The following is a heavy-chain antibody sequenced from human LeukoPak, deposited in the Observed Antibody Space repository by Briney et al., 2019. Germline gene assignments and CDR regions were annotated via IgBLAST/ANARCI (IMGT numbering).Heavy chain of an antibody. V-gene: IGHV3-23*01. Sequence: GGSLRLSCAASGFTFSSYAMSWVRQAPGKGLERVSAISGSGGSTYYADSVKGRFTISRDNSKNTLYLQMNSLRAEDTAVYYCAKPDGFDTCFDYWGQGTLVTVSS. CDR3: AKPDGFDTCFDY. D-gene: IGHD5-18*01. CDR2: ISGSGGST. J-gene: IGHJ4*02. CDR1: GFTFSSYA.